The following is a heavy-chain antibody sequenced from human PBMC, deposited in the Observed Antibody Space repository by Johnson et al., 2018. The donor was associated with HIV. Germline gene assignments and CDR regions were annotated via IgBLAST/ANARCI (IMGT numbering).Heavy chain of an antibody. Sequence: DGSNKYYADSVKGRFTISRDNSKNTLYLQMNSLRAEETAVYYCAKSYSSSWYTDAFDIWGQGTMVTVSS. V-gene: IGHV3-33*06. CDR3: AKSYSSSWYTDAFDI. J-gene: IGHJ3*02. D-gene: IGHD6-13*01. CDR2: DGSNK.